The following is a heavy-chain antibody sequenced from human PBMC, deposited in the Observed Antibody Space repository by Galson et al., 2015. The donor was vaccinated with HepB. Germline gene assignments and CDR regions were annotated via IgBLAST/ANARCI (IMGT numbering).Heavy chain of an antibody. Sequence: SLRLSCAASGFTFSSYGMHWVRQAPGKGLKWVAFIRYDGSNKYYADSVKGRFTISRDNSKNTLYLQMNSLRAEDTAVYYCAKDGVRYYYDSSGYYHDYWGQGTLVTVSS. CDR2: IRYDGSNK. J-gene: IGHJ4*02. CDR1: GFTFSSYG. V-gene: IGHV3-30*02. D-gene: IGHD3-22*01. CDR3: AKDGVRYYYDSSGYYHDY.